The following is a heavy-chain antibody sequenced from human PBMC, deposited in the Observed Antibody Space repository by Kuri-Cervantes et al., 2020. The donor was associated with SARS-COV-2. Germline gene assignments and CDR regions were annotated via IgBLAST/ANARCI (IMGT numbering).Heavy chain of an antibody. Sequence: GSLRLSCAVYGGSFSGYYWSWIRQPPGKGLEWIGEINHSGSTNYNPSLKSRVTISVDTSKNQFSLKLSSVTAADTAVYYCARGVGAAVAGTLITIYYYYYGMDVWGQGTTVTVSS. J-gene: IGHJ6*02. D-gene: IGHD6-19*01. CDR2: INHSGST. CDR3: ARGVGAAVAGTLITIYYYYYGMDV. CDR1: GGSFSGYY. V-gene: IGHV4-34*01.